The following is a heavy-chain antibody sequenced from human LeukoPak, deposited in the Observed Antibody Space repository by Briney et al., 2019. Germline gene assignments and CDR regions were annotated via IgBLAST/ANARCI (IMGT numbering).Heavy chain of an antibody. V-gene: IGHV3-7*01. CDR2: IKQDGSEK. CDR3: ARWGCSSTSCYLYYYYGMDV. D-gene: IGHD2-2*01. Sequence: GGSLRLSCAASGFTFSSYWMSWVRQAPGKGLEWVANIKQDGSEKYYMDSVKGRFTISRDNAKNSLYLQMNSLRAEDTAVYYCARWGCSSTSCYLYYYYGMDVWGQGTTVTVSS. CDR1: GFTFSSYW. J-gene: IGHJ6*02.